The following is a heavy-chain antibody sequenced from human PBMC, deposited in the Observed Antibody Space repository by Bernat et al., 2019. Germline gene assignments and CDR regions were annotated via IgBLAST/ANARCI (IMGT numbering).Heavy chain of an antibody. CDR1: GGTFSSYA. CDR3: ARGGPWEKGSSDY. V-gene: IGHV1-69*06. Sequence: QVQLVQSGAEVKKPGSSVKVSCKASGGTFSSYAISWVRQAPGQGLEWMGGIIPISGTANYAQKFQGRVTTTADKTTNTAYMELRSLGSEDTAVYYGARGGPWEKGSSDYWGQGTLVTVSS. J-gene: IGHJ4*02. CDR2: IIPISGTA. D-gene: IGHD1-26*01.